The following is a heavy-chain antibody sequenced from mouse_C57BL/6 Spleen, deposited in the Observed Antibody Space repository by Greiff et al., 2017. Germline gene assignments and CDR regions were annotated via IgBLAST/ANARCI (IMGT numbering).Heavy chain of an antibody. J-gene: IGHJ1*03. V-gene: IGHV3-8*01. Sequence: EVHLVESGPGLAKPSQTLSLTCSVTGYSITSDYWNWIRKFPGNKLEYMGYISYSGSTYYNPSLKSRISITRDTSKNKYYLQLNSGNTEDTDTYYCERYRGEDGYYVTYWYCDVWGTGTTVTVSS. D-gene: IGHD2-3*01. CDR1: GYSITSDY. CDR2: ISYSGST. CDR3: ERYRGEDGYYVTYWYCDV.